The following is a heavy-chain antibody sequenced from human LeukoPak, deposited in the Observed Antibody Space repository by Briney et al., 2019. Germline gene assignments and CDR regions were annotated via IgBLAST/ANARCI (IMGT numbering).Heavy chain of an antibody. J-gene: IGHJ3*01. CDR3: ARMGALGVAFDL. V-gene: IGHV4-59*01. CDR1: GGPFDTYY. Sequence: SETLSLTCTVSGGPFDTYYWNWIRQAPRKELEWIGYIYYTGSANYNPSLRSRVIISVDTSKKQFSLKLNAVTAADTAVYYCARMGALGVAFDLWGQGTMVSV. D-gene: IGHD3-16*01. CDR2: IYYTGSA.